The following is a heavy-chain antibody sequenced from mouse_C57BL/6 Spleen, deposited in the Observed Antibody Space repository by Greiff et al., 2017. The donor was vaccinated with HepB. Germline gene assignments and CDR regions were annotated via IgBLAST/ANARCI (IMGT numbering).Heavy chain of an antibody. CDR1: GFTFSNYW. J-gene: IGHJ1*03. D-gene: IGHD2-4*01. CDR3: AVEFYDYDPYWYIDV. Sequence: EVMLVESGGGLVQPGGSMKLSCVASGFTFSNYWMNWVRQSPEKGLEWVAQIRLKSDNYATHYAESVKGSFTISRDDYKSSVYLQINNLRAEGTGIDYGAVEFYDYDPYWYIDVWGTGTTVTVSS. CDR2: IRLKSDNYAT. V-gene: IGHV6-3*01.